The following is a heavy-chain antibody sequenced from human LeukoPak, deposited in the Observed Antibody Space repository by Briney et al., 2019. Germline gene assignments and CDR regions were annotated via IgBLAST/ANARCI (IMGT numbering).Heavy chain of an antibody. CDR3: ARESSGSYRAFDI. CDR1: GCSISSSSYY. CDR2: IYHSGST. Sequence: SETLSLTCTVSGCSISSSSYYWGWLRQPPGKGLEWIGSIYHSGSTYYNPSLKSRVTISVDTSKNQFSLKLSSVTAADTAVYYCARESSGSYRAFDIWGQGTMVTVSS. D-gene: IGHD1-26*01. J-gene: IGHJ3*02. V-gene: IGHV4-39*07.